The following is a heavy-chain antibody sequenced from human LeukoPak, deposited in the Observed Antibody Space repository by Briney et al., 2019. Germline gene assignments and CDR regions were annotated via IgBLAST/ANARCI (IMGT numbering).Heavy chain of an antibody. CDR3: ARGAITMVRGVIKRWFDP. CDR1: GGSFSGYY. D-gene: IGHD3-10*01. V-gene: IGHV4-34*01. CDR2: INHSGST. Sequence: SETLSLTCAVYGGSFSGYYWSWIRQPPGKGLEWIGEINHSGSTNYNPSLKSRVTISVDTSKNQFSLKLSSVTAADTAVYYCARGAITMVRGVIKRWFDPWGQGTLVTVSS. J-gene: IGHJ5*02.